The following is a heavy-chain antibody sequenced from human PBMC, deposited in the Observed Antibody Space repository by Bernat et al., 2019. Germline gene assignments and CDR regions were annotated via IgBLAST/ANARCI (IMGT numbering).Heavy chain of an antibody. Sequence: QVQLVESGGGVVQPGRSLRLSCAASGFTFSSYAMHWVRQAPGKGLEWVAVISYDGSNKYYADSVKGRFTISRDNSKNTLYLQMNSLRAEDTAVYYCARDLGLDYGDYGSIANWFDPWGQGTLVTVSS. D-gene: IGHD4-17*01. V-gene: IGHV3-30*01. CDR2: ISYDGSNK. CDR1: GFTFSSYA. CDR3: ARDLGLDYGDYGSIANWFDP. J-gene: IGHJ5*02.